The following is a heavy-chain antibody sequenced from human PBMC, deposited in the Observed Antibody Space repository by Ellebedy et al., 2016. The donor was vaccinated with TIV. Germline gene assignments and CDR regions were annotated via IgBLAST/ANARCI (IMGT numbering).Heavy chain of an antibody. CDR2: INPNSGGT. D-gene: IGHD2-2*01. V-gene: IGHV1-2*02. CDR1: GGTFSSYA. J-gene: IGHJ4*02. Sequence: ASVKVSCXASGGTFSSYAISWVRQAPGQGLEWMGWINPNSGGTNYAQKFQGRVTMTRDTSISTAYMELSRLRSDDTAVYYCARVSVHRSSTSCYDYWGQGTLVTVSS. CDR3: ARVSVHRSSTSCYDY.